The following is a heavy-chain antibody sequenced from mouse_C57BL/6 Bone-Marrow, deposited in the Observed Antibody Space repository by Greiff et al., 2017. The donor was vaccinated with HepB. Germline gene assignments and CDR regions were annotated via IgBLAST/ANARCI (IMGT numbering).Heavy chain of an antibody. D-gene: IGHD2-5*01. Sequence: QVQLQQPGAELVRPGTSVKLSCKASGYTFTSYWMHWVKQRPGQGLEWIGVIDPSDSYTNYNQKFKGKATLTVDTSSSTAYMQLSSLTSEASAVYYCARGGAYYSNYGDYWGQGTTLTVSS. CDR3: ARGGAYYSNYGDY. CDR2: IDPSDSYT. J-gene: IGHJ2*01. CDR1: GYTFTSYW. V-gene: IGHV1-59*01.